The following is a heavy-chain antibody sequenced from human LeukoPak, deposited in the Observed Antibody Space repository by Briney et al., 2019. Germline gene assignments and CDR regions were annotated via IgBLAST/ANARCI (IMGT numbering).Heavy chain of an antibody. CDR3: ARLSGVGYAWYNYFDY. V-gene: IGHV4-59*01. CDR2: IYYSGST. J-gene: IGHJ4*02. D-gene: IGHD2-2*01. CDR1: GGSISSYY. Sequence: SETLSLTCTVSGGSISSYYWSWIRQPPGKGLEWIGYIYYSGSTNYNPSLKSRVTISVDTSKNQFSLKLSPVTAADTAVYYCARLSGVGYAWYNYFDYWGQGTLVTVSS.